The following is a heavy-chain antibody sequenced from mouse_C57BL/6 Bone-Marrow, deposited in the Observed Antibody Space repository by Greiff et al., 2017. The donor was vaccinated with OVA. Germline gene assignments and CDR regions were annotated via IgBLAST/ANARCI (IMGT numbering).Heavy chain of an antibody. CDR3: ARGGDWDWYFDV. CDR1: GYTFTSYG. Sequence: QVQLKQSGAELARPGASVKLSCKASGYTFTSYGISWVKQRTGQGLEWIGEIYPRSGNTYYNEKFKGKATLTADKSSSTAYMELRSLTSEDSAVYFCARGGDWDWYFDVWGTGTTVTVSS. D-gene: IGHD4-1*01. J-gene: IGHJ1*03. CDR2: IYPRSGNT. V-gene: IGHV1-81*01.